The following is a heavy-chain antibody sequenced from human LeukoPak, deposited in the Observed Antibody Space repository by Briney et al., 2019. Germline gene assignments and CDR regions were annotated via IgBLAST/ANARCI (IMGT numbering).Heavy chain of an antibody. Sequence: SVKVSCKASGGTFSSYAISWVRQAPGQGLEWMGRIIPILGIANYAQKFQGRVTITADKSTSTAYMELSSLRSEDTAVYYCARWPLYCSSTSCHVDYYYGMDVWGQGTTVTVSS. D-gene: IGHD2-2*01. CDR3: ARWPLYCSSTSCHVDYYYGMDV. V-gene: IGHV1-69*04. J-gene: IGHJ6*02. CDR1: GGTFSSYA. CDR2: IIPILGIA.